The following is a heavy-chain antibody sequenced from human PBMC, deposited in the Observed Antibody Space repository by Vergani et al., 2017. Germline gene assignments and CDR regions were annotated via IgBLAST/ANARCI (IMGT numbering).Heavy chain of an antibody. J-gene: IGHJ4*02. V-gene: IGHV1-46*03. CDR2: INPSGGHT. Sequence: QVQVVQSGAEVKKSGASVKVPCKTSGYTFSNYYMHWVRQAPGQGLEWMGIINPSGGHTNYAQKFQGRVTMTRDTSTSTVYMELSSLRSEDTALYYCARGDYGILTGYRYWGQGTLVTVSA. CDR3: ARGDYGILTGYRY. CDR1: GYTFSNYY. D-gene: IGHD3-9*01.